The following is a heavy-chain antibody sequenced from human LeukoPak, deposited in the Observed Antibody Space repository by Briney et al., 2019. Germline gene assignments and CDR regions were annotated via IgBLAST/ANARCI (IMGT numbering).Heavy chain of an antibody. CDR3: ARGAYRISWPGIDY. CDR2: VNSDGSRT. J-gene: IGHJ4*02. V-gene: IGHV3-74*01. CDR1: GFTFSSYW. D-gene: IGHD3-16*02. Sequence: RSGGSLRLSCAASGFTFSSYWIHWVRQTPGKGLVWVSRVNSDGSRTNYADSVKGRFTISRDHSNNSVSLQMTNLRVEDTAIYYCARGAYRISWPGIDYWGQGTLVTVSS.